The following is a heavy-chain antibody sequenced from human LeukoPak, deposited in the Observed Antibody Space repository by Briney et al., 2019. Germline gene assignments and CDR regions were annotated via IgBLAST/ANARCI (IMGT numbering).Heavy chain of an antibody. J-gene: IGHJ4*02. Sequence: PSETLSLTCAVSSGSIFSSNWWSWVRQPPGRGLEWIGQIFHSGSTSYSPSLKSRVTISVDKSKNQFSLKLSSVTAADTAVYYCARGRGPAAAIFDYWGQGTLVTVSS. CDR2: IFHSGST. CDR3: ARGRGPAAAIFDY. CDR1: SGSIFSSNW. V-gene: IGHV4-4*02. D-gene: IGHD2-2*01.